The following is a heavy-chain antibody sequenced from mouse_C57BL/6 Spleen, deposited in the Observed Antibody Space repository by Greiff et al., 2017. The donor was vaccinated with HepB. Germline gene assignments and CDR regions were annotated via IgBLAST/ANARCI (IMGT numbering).Heavy chain of an antibody. J-gene: IGHJ4*01. Sequence: DVHLVESGGGLVQPKGSLKLSCAASGFSFNTYAMNWVRQAPGKGLEWVARIRSKSNNYATYYADSVKDRFTISRDDSESMLYLQMNNLKTEDTAMYYCVRTTYDGYYNYYAMDYWGQGTSVTVSS. V-gene: IGHV10-1*01. CDR3: VRTTYDGYYNYYAMDY. CDR1: GFSFNTYA. D-gene: IGHD2-3*01. CDR2: IRSKSNNYAT.